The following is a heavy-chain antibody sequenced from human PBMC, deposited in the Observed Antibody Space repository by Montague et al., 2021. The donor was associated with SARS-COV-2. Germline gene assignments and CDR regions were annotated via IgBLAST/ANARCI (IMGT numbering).Heavy chain of an antibody. J-gene: IGHJ6*02. V-gene: IGHV4-31*03. CDR1: GGSISSGGYY. CDR2: IYYSGST. D-gene: IGHD2-8*01. CDR3: ARGEGVMVYVYGMDV. Sequence: TLSLTCTVSGGSISSGGYYWSWIRQHPGKGLEWIGYIYYSGSTNYNPSLKSRLTISVDTSQNQFSLKRSSVTAADTAVYYCARGEGVMVYVYGMDVWGQGTMVTVSS.